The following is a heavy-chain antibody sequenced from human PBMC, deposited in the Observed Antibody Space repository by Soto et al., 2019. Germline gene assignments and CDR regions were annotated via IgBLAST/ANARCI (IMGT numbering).Heavy chain of an antibody. J-gene: IGHJ4*02. CDR2: ISGSGDST. Sequence: EVQLLESGGGLVQPGGSLRLSCAASGFTFSSYAMNCVRQAPGKGLEWVSGISGSGDSTYYADSVKGQFTISRDNSKITLYLQKNSLRAEDTAVYYCAKTSRSWCFDYWGQGTLVTVSS. CDR3: AKTSRSWCFDY. V-gene: IGHV3-23*01. CDR1: GFTFSSYA. D-gene: IGHD6-13*01.